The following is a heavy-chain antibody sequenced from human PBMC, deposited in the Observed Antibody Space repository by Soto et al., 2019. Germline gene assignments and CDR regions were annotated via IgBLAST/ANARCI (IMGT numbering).Heavy chain of an antibody. V-gene: IGHV3-15*07. CDR2: IKRKTQGGAT. CDR1: GFTFSDAW. Sequence: EVQLVESGGGFVKPGGSLRLSCAASGFTFSDAWMNWVRQAPGKGLEWVARIKRKTQGGATDYAAPVNGRFTISRDDSKITICMQMDRLILEDTAVYYCTTDLPSSSAWANDYWGQGTLVTVSS. D-gene: IGHD6-19*01. J-gene: IGHJ4*02. CDR3: TTDLPSSSAWANDY.